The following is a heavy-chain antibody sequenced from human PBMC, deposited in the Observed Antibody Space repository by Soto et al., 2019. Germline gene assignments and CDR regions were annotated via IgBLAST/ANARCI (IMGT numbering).Heavy chain of an antibody. V-gene: IGHV3-48*01. Sequence: GGSMELSCATSGFILSDCAMNWVRQAPGKGLEWVSYISSSSSVIDYADSVKGRFTVSRDNARNSLYLQMNSLRAEDTAVYYCARDLSWGSNWYYYMDVWGKGTTVTVSS. CDR3: ARDLSWGSNWYYYMDV. D-gene: IGHD7-27*01. CDR1: GFILSDCA. J-gene: IGHJ6*03. CDR2: ISSSSSVI.